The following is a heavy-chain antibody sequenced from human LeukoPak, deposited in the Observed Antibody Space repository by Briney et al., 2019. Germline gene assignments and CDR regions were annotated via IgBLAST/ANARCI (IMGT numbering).Heavy chain of an antibody. Sequence: GASVKVSCKASGYTFTSYAMHWVRQAPGQGLEWMGWISAYNGNTNYAQKLQGRVTMTTDTSTSTAYMELRSLRSDDTAVYYCARDSFADSSLHGMDVWGKGTTVTVSS. D-gene: IGHD6-13*01. CDR2: ISAYNGNT. CDR3: ARDSFADSSLHGMDV. CDR1: GYTFTSYA. V-gene: IGHV1-18*01. J-gene: IGHJ6*04.